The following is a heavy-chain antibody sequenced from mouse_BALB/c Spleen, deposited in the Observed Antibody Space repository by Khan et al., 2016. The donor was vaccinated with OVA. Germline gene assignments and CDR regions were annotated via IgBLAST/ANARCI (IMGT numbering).Heavy chain of an antibody. D-gene: IGHD2-10*01. CDR2: IYPGDGRP. J-gene: IGHJ2*01. Sequence: QVHVKQSGAELVKPGASVKLSCKASGYTFTNYWVHWVRQRPGQGLEWIGEIYPGDGRPMSTEKFQNQSSLTVDRSSSTAYMQLSSLKSGDSAVYYCARNAYYGNYFDYWGQGTTLTVSS. CDR3: ARNAYYGNYFDY. V-gene: IGHV1S81*02. CDR1: GYTFTNYW.